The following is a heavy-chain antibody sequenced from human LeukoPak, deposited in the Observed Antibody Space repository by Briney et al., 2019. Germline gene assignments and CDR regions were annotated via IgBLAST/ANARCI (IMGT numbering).Heavy chain of an antibody. J-gene: IGHJ5*02. CDR2: IYYSGST. V-gene: IGHV4-59*01. CDR3: ARVLMVRGVIRFDP. Sequence: PSETLSLTCTVSGGSISSYYWSWIRQPPGKGLEWIGYIYYSGSTNYYPSLKSRVTISVDTSKNQFSLKLSSVTAADTAVYYCARVLMVRGVIRFDPWGQGTLVTVSS. D-gene: IGHD3-10*01. CDR1: GGSISSYY.